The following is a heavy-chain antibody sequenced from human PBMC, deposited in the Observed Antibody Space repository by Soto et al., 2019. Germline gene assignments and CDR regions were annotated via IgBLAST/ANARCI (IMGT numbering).Heavy chain of an antibody. CDR2: INAGNGNT. Sequence: GLVKVSCKASGYTFTSYSMHWVLQAPGQRLEWMGWINAGNGNTKYSQKFQGRVTITRDTSASTAYMELSSLRSEDTAVYYCARVDSSGWFNWFDPWGQGTLVTVSS. J-gene: IGHJ5*02. D-gene: IGHD6-19*01. CDR1: GYTFTSYS. V-gene: IGHV1-3*01. CDR3: ARVDSSGWFNWFDP.